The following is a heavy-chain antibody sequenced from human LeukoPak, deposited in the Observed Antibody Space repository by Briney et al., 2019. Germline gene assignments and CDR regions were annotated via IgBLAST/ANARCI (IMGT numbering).Heavy chain of an antibody. CDR2: IRYDGSNK. CDR3: AKGPSGDFIYYFDN. V-gene: IGHV3-30*02. CDR1: GFTFSSYG. J-gene: IGHJ4*02. Sequence: GGSLRLSCAASGFTFSSYGMHWVRQAPGKGLEWVAFIRYDGSNKYYTDSVKGRFTISRGNSKNTLYLQMNSLRADDTAVYYCAKGPSGDFIYYFDNWGQGTLVTVSS. D-gene: IGHD2-21*02.